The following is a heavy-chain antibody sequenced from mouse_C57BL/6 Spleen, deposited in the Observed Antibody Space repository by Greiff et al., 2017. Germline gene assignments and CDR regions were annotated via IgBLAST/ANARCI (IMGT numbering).Heavy chain of an antibody. J-gene: IGHJ4*01. Sequence: QVQLQQPGAELVKPGASVKVSCKASGYTFTSYWMHWVKQRPGQGLEWIGRIHPSDSDTNYNQKFKGKATLTVDKSSSTAYMQLSSLTSDDSAVYYCAIAYYCPNYAVDYWGQGTSVTGSS. CDR2: IHPSDSDT. CDR3: AIAYYCPNYAVDY. V-gene: IGHV1-74*01. CDR1: GYTFTSYW. D-gene: IGHD1-1*01.